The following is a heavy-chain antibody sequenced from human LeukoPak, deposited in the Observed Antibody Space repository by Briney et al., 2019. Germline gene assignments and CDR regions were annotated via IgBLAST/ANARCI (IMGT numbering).Heavy chain of an antibody. J-gene: IGHJ4*02. V-gene: IGHV1-18*01. CDR1: GYTFTSYG. Sequence: ASVKVSCKASGYTFTSYGISWVRQAPGQELEWMGWISAYNGNTNYAQKLQGRVTMTTDTSTSTAYMELRSLRSDDTAVYYCARDRSSYCSSTSCYMGIDYWGQGTLVTVSS. CDR2: ISAYNGNT. CDR3: ARDRSSYCSSTSCYMGIDY. D-gene: IGHD2-2*02.